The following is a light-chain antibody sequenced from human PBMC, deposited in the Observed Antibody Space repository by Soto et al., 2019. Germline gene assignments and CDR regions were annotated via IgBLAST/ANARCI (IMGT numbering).Light chain of an antibody. CDR1: QSLVHSDGIAY. J-gene: IGKJ5*01. V-gene: IGKV2-30*02. CDR2: KVS. Sequence: VVMTQSPLSLPVTLGQPASISCRCKQSLVHSDGIAYFSWFQQRPGRSPRRXXYKVSNRDSGVPARFSGSGSGTDCALKISRVQAEDVGVYYCMQGTHWPITFGQGTRLEIK. CDR3: MQGTHWPIT.